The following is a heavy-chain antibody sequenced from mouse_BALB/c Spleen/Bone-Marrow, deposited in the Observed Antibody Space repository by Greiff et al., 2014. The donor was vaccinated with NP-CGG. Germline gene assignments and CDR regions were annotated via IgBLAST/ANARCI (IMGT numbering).Heavy chain of an antibody. Sequence: EVQLQQSGAELVKPGASVKLSCTASGFNIKDTYMHWVKQRPEQGLEWIGRIDPANGTTKYDPKFQGKATITADTSSNTAYLQLNSLTSEDTAVYYCAQGYDWAMDYWGQGTSVTGSA. D-gene: IGHD2-14*01. CDR3: AQGYDWAMDY. CDR1: GFNIKDTY. CDR2: IDPANGTT. V-gene: IGHV14-3*02. J-gene: IGHJ4*01.